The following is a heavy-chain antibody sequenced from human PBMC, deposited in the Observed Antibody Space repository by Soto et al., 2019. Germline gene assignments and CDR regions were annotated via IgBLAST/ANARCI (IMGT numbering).Heavy chain of an antibody. Sequence: EVQLLESGGGLVQPGESLRLSCAASGFTFSSYAMSWARQAPGKWLEWVSSIGVSSDAYYADSVKGRFTISRDNSRNTLYLQMNSLRAEDTALYYCAKNYFFDSWGQGTLVTVSS. J-gene: IGHJ4*02. CDR3: AKNYFFDS. V-gene: IGHV3-23*01. CDR1: GFTFSSYA. CDR2: IGVSSDA.